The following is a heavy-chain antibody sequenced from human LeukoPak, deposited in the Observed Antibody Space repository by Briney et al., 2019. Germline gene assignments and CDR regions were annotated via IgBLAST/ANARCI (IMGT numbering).Heavy chain of an antibody. CDR1: VSTFTSYA. CDR2: INTGNGNK. Sequence: ASVRVSCKASVSTFTSYAIHWLRQAPGQRLEWMGWINTGNGNKKFSQKFQGRVTITRDTSANTVYMDLSSLRSEDTAGYYCARRGGDIAMVPHYGMDVWGQGTTVTVSS. D-gene: IGHD5-18*01. J-gene: IGHJ6*02. CDR3: ARRGGDIAMVPHYGMDV. V-gene: IGHV1-3*04.